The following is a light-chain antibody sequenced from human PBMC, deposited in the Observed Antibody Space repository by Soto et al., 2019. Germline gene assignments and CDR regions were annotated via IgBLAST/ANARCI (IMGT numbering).Light chain of an antibody. Sequence: QAALAQHASMSGGPAQSITISCTGASSDVGGDHYVSWYQQHPAKAPKLMIYEVSLRPSVVSNRCSGSKSGNTASLTISRLQAEDEADYYCSTYTSSSTRVFGTGTKVTVL. CDR2: EVS. CDR3: STYTSSSTRV. V-gene: IGLV2-14*01. J-gene: IGLJ1*01. CDR1: SSDVGGDHY.